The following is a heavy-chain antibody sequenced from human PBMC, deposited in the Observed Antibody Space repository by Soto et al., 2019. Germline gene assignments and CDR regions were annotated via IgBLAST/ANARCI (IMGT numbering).Heavy chain of an antibody. V-gene: IGHV1-18*01. CDR3: ARDHIITRIAYYYYGMDV. J-gene: IGHJ6*01. CDR1: GYTFTSYG. Sequence: ASGEVSFQASGYTFTSYGISWVRQAPGQGLEWMGWISAYNGNTNYAQKLQGRVTMTTDTSTSTAYMELRSLRSDDTAVYYCARDHIITRIAYYYYGMDVWGKGTTVTVSS. CDR2: ISAYNGNT. D-gene: IGHD3-22*01.